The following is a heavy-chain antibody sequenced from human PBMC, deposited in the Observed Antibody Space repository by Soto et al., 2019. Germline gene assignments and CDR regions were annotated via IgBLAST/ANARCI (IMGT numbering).Heavy chain of an antibody. J-gene: IGHJ4*02. V-gene: IGHV3-21*01. CDR1: GFIFSSYY. Sequence: EVQLVESGGGLVKPEGSLRLSCAASGFIFSSYYMNWVRQAPGKGLEWVSSISSSSSYIYYADSVKGRFTISRDNAKNSLYLLMNSLRAEDTAVYYCARGDLLTGYAFFDYWGQGTLVTVSS. D-gene: IGHD3-9*01. CDR2: ISSSSSYI. CDR3: ARGDLLTGYAFFDY.